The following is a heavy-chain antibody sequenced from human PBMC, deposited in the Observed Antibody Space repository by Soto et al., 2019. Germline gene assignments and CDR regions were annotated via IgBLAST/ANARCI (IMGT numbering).Heavy chain of an antibody. V-gene: IGHV3-23*01. CDR3: AKDSSWYLFGGAFDI. Sequence: GGSLRLSCAASGFTFSSYAMSWVRQAPGKGLEWVSAISGSGGSTYYADSVKGRFTISRDNSKTTLYLKMNSLRAEDTAVYYCAKDSSWYLFGGAFDIWGQGTMVTVSS. J-gene: IGHJ3*02. CDR1: GFTFSSYA. CDR2: ISGSGGST. D-gene: IGHD6-13*01.